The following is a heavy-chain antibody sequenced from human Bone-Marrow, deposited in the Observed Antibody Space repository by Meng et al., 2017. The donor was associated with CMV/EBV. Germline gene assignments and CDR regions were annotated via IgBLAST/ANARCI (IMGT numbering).Heavy chain of an antibody. V-gene: IGHV1-2*02. CDR2: INPNNGDT. D-gene: IGHD3-16*01. CDR1: GYTFTDYY. Sequence: ASVKVSCKASGYTFTDYYIHWVRQAPGQGLEWMGWINPNNGDTNYAQKFQGRVTLTRDTSIYTAFMDLSRLRFDDTAIYYCAANLYDVNSLRALDFWGQGALVNGYS. CDR3: AANLYDVNSLRALDF. J-gene: IGHJ4*02.